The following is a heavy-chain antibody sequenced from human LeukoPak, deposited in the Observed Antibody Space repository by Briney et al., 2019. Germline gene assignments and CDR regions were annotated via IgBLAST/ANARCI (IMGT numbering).Heavy chain of an antibody. D-gene: IGHD6-6*01. V-gene: IGHV1-2*02. CDR2: INPNSGGT. CDR1: GYTFTGYY. CDR3: ARAGWYSSSPYYYYYMDV. J-gene: IGHJ6*03. Sequence: EASVKVSCKASGYTFTGYYMHWVRQAPGQGLEWMGWINPNSGGTNYAQKFQGRVTMTRDTSISTAYMELSRLRSDDTAVYYCARAGWYSSSPYYYYYMDVWGKGTTVTVSS.